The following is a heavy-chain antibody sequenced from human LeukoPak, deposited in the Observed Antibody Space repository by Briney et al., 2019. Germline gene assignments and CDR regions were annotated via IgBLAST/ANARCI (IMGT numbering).Heavy chain of an antibody. CDR1: GYTFTSYD. J-gene: IGHJ4*02. D-gene: IGHD6-19*01. CDR2: INPSGGST. CDR3: ARGSSGWYFDY. V-gene: IGHV1-46*01. Sequence: ASVKVSCKASGYTFTSYDINWVRQATGQGLEWMGIINPSGGSTSYAQKFQGRVTMTRDTSTSTVYMELSSLRSEDTAVYYCARGSSGWYFDYWGQGTLVTVSS.